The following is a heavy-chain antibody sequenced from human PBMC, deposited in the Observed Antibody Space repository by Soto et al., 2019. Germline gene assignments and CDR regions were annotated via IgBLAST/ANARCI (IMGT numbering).Heavy chain of an antibody. J-gene: IGHJ6*02. Sequence: PSETLSLTCTVSGGSISSYYWSWIRQPAGKGLEWIGRIYTSGSTNYNPSLKSRVTMSVDTSKNQFSLKLSSVTAADTAVYYCAREALEKGYYYYGMDVWGQGTTVTVSS. CDR2: IYTSGST. D-gene: IGHD6-6*01. CDR3: AREALEKGYYYYGMDV. V-gene: IGHV4-4*07. CDR1: GGSISSYY.